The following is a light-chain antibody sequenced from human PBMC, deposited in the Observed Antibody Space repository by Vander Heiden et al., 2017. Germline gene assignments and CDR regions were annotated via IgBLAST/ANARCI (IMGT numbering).Light chain of an antibody. V-gene: IGKV1-39*01. CDR2: AAS. CDR3: QQRYSNHPMYT. J-gene: IGKJ2*01. Sequence: DIQMTQSPSSLSASVGDRVTITCRASQSISSYLNWYQQKPGKAPKLPIYAASSLQRGVQSRFSGSGYGTDFTLTISSRQPEDFAPYYCQQRYSNHPMYTFGQGTKLEIK. CDR1: QSISSY.